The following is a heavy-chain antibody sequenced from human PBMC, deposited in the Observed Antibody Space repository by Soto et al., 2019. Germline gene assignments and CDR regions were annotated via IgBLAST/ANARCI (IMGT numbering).Heavy chain of an antibody. V-gene: IGHV3-15*01. CDR1: GFTFSNAW. CDR2: IKRKTDGGTT. CDR3: TTVRDAFDI. J-gene: IGHJ3*02. Sequence: GGSLRLSCAASGFTFSNAWISWVRQAPGKGLEWVVRIKRKTDGGTTDYAAPVKGRFTISRDDSKNTLYLQMNSMKSEGTAVYYCTTVRDAFDIWGIGTMVTVSS.